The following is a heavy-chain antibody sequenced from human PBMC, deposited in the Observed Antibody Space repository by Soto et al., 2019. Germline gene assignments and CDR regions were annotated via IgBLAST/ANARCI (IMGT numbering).Heavy chain of an antibody. CDR1: GYTFTGYY. J-gene: IGHJ6*02. CDR2: INPNSGGT. V-gene: IGHV1-2*04. D-gene: IGHD2-8*02. CDR3: ARGSAGEFYYYGMDV. Sequence: GASVKVSCKASGYTFTGYYMHWVRQAPGQGLEWMGWINPNSGGTNYAQKFQGWVTMTRDTSISTAYMELSRLRSDDTAVYYCARGSAGEFYYYGMDVWGQGTTVTVSS.